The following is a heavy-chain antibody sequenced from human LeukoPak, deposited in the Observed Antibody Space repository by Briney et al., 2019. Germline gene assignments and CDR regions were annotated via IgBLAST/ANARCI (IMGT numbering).Heavy chain of an antibody. J-gene: IGHJ4*02. CDR3: VREGRAVAGTLIFDY. Sequence: SETLSLTCTVSGGSISSGSYYWSWIRQPAGKGLEWIGRIYTSGSTNYNPSLKSRVTISVDPSKNQFSLKLSSVTAADTAVYYCVREGRAVAGTLIFDYWGQGTLVTVSS. CDR1: GGSISSGSYY. CDR2: IYTSGST. V-gene: IGHV4-61*02. D-gene: IGHD6-19*01.